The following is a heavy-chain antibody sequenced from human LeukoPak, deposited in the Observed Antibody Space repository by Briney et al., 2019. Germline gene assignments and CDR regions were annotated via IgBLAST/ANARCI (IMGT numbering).Heavy chain of an antibody. CDR1: GFTFSSYW. Sequence: GGSLRLSCAASGFTFSSYWMHWVRQAPGKGLVWVSRINTDGSSTTYADSVKGRFTISRDNAKNTLYLEMNSLRAEDTAVYYCVRGSSGWGAFDIWGQGTMVTVSS. V-gene: IGHV3-74*03. CDR3: VRGSSGWGAFDI. D-gene: IGHD6-19*01. CDR2: INTDGSST. J-gene: IGHJ3*02.